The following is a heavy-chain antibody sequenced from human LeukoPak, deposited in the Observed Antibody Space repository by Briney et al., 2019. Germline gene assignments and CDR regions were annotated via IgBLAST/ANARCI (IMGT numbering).Heavy chain of an antibody. V-gene: IGHV1-18*01. D-gene: IGHD2-15*01. J-gene: IGHJ6*02. CDR3: ARDLDIVVVAAALRHYGLDV. Sequence: ASVKVSCKASGYTFTSYGISWVRQAPGQGLEWMGWISAFNANTNYAQKFQGRVTMATDTSTSTVYMDLRNLRSDDTAVYYCARDLDIVVVAAALRHYGLDVWGQGTTVTVSS. CDR2: ISAFNANT. CDR1: GYTFTSYG.